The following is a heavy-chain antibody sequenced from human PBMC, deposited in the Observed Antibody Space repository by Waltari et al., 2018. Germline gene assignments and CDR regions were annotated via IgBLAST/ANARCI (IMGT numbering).Heavy chain of an antibody. D-gene: IGHD6-19*01. V-gene: IGHV4-34*01. CDR2: INHSGST. CDR1: GGSFSGYY. Sequence: QVQLQQWGAGLLKPSETLSLTCAVYGGSFSGYYWNWIRQPPGKGLEWIGEINHSGSTNYNPSLKSRVTISVDTSKNQFSLKLSSVTAADTAVYYCARSSSGWPFDYWGQGTLVTVSS. CDR3: ARSSSGWPFDY. J-gene: IGHJ4*02.